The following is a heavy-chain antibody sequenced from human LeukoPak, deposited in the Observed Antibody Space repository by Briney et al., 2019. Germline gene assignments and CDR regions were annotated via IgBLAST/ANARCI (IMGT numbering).Heavy chain of an antibody. Sequence: PGGSLRLSCAASGFTFDDYAMHWVRQAPGKGLEWVSGISWSSGMRDYADSVKGRFTISRDNAKNSLYLQMNSLRAEDTALYYCAKDRSSTSYWYFDLWGRGTLVTVSS. CDR3: AKDRSSTSYWYFDL. V-gene: IGHV3-9*01. J-gene: IGHJ2*01. CDR2: ISWSSGMR. CDR1: GFTFDDYA. D-gene: IGHD2-2*01.